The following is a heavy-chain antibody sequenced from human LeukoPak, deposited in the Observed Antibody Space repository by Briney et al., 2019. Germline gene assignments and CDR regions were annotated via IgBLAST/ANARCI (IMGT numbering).Heavy chain of an antibody. D-gene: IGHD5-18*01. Sequence: SETLSLTCAVYGGSFSGYYWSWIRQPPGKGLEWIGEINHSGSTNYNPSLKSRVTISVDTSKNQFSLKLSSVTAADTAVYYCARVRRKDTAIDYWGQGTLVTVSS. CDR2: INHSGST. J-gene: IGHJ4*02. V-gene: IGHV4-34*01. CDR3: ARVRRKDTAIDY. CDR1: GGSFSGYY.